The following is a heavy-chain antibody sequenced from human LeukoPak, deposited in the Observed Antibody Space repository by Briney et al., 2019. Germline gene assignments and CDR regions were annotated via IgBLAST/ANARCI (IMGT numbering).Heavy chain of an antibody. J-gene: IGHJ4*02. CDR3: ARGKESTYYDFWSGYSNDY. CDR2: ISSSSSYI. Sequence: SGRSLRLSCAASGFTFSSYGVHWVRQARGKGLEWVSSISSSSSYIYYADSVKGRFTISRDNAKNSLYLQMNSLRAEDTAVYYCARGKESTYYDFWSGYSNDYWGQGTLVTVSS. D-gene: IGHD3-3*01. V-gene: IGHV3-21*01. CDR1: GFTFSSYG.